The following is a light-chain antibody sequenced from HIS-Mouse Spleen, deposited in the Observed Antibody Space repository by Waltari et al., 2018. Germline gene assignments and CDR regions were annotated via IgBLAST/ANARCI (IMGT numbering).Light chain of an antibody. V-gene: IGKV3-15*01. CDR2: GAS. J-gene: IGKJ1*01. CDR3: QQYNNWPSWT. CDR1: QSVSSN. Sequence: EIVMTQSPATLSVSPGERATLPCRASQSVSSNLAWYQQKPGQAPRLLIYGASTEATGIPARFSGSRSGTEFTLTISSMQSEDFAVYYCQQYNNWPSWTFGQGTKVEIK.